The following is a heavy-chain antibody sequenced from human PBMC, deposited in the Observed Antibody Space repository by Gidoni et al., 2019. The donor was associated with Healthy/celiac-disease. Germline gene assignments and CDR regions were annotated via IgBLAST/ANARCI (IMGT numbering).Heavy chain of an antibody. CDR1: GLTFSSYG. D-gene: IGHD1-1*01. J-gene: IGHJ5*02. CDR2: IWYDGSNK. Sequence: HVQLEASWGAVVQPGRCFGFSCVASGLTFSSYGMHGVRQATGKGLGWVAFIWYDGSNKYYADSVNGRLNISRDNSKSTLYLQMNSLRAEDTAVYYCARDRVPWNQPWYNWFDHWGQGTLVTVSS. CDR3: ARDRVPWNQPWYNWFDH. V-gene: IGHV3-33*01.